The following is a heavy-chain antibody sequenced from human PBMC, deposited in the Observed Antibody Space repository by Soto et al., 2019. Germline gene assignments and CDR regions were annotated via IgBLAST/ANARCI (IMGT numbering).Heavy chain of an antibody. V-gene: IGHV3-9*01. Sequence: GGSLRLSCAASGFTFDDYAMHWVRQAPGKGLEWVSGISWNSGSIGYADSVKGRFTISRDNAKNSLYLQMNSLRAEDTALYYCAKDTNYGDYFRYFDYWGQGTLVTVSS. J-gene: IGHJ4*02. D-gene: IGHD4-17*01. CDR1: GFTFDDYA. CDR3: AKDTNYGDYFRYFDY. CDR2: ISWNSGSI.